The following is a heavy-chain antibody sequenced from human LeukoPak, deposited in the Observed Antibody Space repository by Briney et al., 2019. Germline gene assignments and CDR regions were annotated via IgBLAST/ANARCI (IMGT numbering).Heavy chain of an antibody. J-gene: IGHJ3*02. V-gene: IGHV3-7*01. CDR3: VRDPGWRAFDI. Sequence: GGSLRLTCAASGFTFSDFWMSWVRQAPGKGLEWVAIINPDGSTTGYVDSVKGRFTISRDNAKNSLCLQLNSLRAEGTAAYYCVRDPGWRAFDIWGQGTIVTVSS. D-gene: IGHD2-15*01. CDR2: INPDGSTT. CDR1: GFTFSDFW.